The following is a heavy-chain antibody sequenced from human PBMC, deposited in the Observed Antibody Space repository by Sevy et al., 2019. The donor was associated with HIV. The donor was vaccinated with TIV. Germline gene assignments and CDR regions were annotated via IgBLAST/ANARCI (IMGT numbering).Heavy chain of an antibody. J-gene: IGHJ4*02. V-gene: IGHV3-53*01. CDR3: AKVGSGSYYEC. D-gene: IGHD3-10*01. CDR2: IHSGGKI. Sequence: GGSLRLSCAASGFSVSSNYMSWVRQAPGKGPEWVSVIHSGGKISYADSVQGRFTISRDNSKNTLYLQMNSLRAEDTAVYYCAKVGSGSYYECWGQGTLVTVSS. CDR1: GFSVSSNY.